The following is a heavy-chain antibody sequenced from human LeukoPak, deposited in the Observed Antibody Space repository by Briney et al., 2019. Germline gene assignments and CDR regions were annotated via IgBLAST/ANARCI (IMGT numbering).Heavy chain of an antibody. D-gene: IGHD6-19*01. CDR1: GFTFSSYA. Sequence: PGGSLRLSCAASGFTFSSYAMSWVRQAPGKGLEWVSAISGSGGSTYYADSVKGRFTISRDNSKNTLYLQMNSLRAEDTAVYYCAKDWGGSGGWETLDYWGQGTLVTVSS. J-gene: IGHJ4*02. CDR3: AKDWGGSGGWETLDY. V-gene: IGHV3-23*01. CDR2: ISGSGGST.